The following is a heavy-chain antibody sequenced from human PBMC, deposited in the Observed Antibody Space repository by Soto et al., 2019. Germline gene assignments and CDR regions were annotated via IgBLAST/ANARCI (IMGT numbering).Heavy chain of an antibody. CDR2: ISTSGGTT. J-gene: IGHJ2*01. Sequence: EVHLLESGGTLVQPGGSLRLSCAASGFTFSSYSMNWVRQAPGEGLEWVSYISTSGGTTYYADSVKGRFTISRDNSKNTLDLQMNSLRAEDTAVYYCAQDLRSSRYWYFDLWGRGTLVTVSS. CDR3: AQDLRSSRYWYFDL. V-gene: IGHV3-23*01. CDR1: GFTFSSYS.